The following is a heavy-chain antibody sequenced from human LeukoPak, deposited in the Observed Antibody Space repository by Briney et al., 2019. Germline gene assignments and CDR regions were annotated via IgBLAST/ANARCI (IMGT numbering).Heavy chain of an antibody. CDR3: ARPPPQPANIVGATKNYYYYYMDV. CDR1: GGSISSYY. D-gene: IGHD1-26*01. Sequence: SETLSLTCTVSGGSISSYYWSWIRQPPGKGLEWIGYIYYSGSTNYNPSLKSRVTISVDTSKNQFSLKLSSVTAADTAVYYCARPPPQPANIVGATKNYYYYYMDVWGKGTTVTVSS. CDR2: IYYSGST. V-gene: IGHV4-59*01. J-gene: IGHJ6*03.